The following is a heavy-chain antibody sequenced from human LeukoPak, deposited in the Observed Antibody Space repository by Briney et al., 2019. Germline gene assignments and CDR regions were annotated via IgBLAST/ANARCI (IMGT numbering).Heavy chain of an antibody. D-gene: IGHD6-13*01. Sequence: ASVKVSCKASGYTFTGYYMHWVRQAPGRGLEWMGWINPNSGGTNYAQKFQGRVTMTRDTSISTAYMELSRLRSDDTAVYYCARDLAAAGTAWFDPWGQGTLVTVSS. CDR1: GYTFTGYY. J-gene: IGHJ5*02. CDR2: INPNSGGT. CDR3: ARDLAAAGTAWFDP. V-gene: IGHV1-2*02.